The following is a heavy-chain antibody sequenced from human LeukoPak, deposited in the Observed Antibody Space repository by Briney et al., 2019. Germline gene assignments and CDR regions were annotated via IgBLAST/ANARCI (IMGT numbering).Heavy chain of an antibody. Sequence: SDTLSLTCSVFGGSISSTTYYWVWIRQPPGKGLECIASIRYTGRAYYNPSLKSRATISADTSKNHFSLKLSSVTAADTAVYYCARHFDNGDYKKTFDIWGQGTMVTVSS. D-gene: IGHD4-17*01. J-gene: IGHJ3*02. CDR3: ARHFDNGDYKKTFDI. CDR2: IRYTGRA. CDR1: GGSISSTTYY. V-gene: IGHV4-39*01.